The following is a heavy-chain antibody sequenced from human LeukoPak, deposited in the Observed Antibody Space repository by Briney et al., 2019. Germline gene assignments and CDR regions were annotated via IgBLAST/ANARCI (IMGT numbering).Heavy chain of an antibody. CDR1: GFTFSSYA. CDR3: ARDLGLCSTSCYEDY. D-gene: IGHD2-2*01. J-gene: IGHJ4*02. V-gene: IGHV3-23*01. Sequence: TGGSLRLSCAASGFTFSSYAMSWVRQAPGKGLEWVSAISGGGYSTDYADSVKGRFTISRGNAKNSLYLQMNSLRAEDTAVYYCARDLGLCSTSCYEDYWGQGTLVTVSS. CDR2: ISGGGYST.